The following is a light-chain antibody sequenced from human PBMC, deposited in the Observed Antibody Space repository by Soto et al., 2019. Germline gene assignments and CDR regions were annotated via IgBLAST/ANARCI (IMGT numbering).Light chain of an antibody. V-gene: IGKV1-5*03. CDR3: QHYDTYPWT. CDR1: QSIFRW. Sequence: DIKMTQSPSTLSASVGDRVIITCRASQSIFRWLAWYQQKPGKAPNLLIYEASTLENGVPSRFSGSGSGTEFTLTIASLQPDDFATYYCQHYDTYPWTFGQGTKVEI. J-gene: IGKJ1*01. CDR2: EAS.